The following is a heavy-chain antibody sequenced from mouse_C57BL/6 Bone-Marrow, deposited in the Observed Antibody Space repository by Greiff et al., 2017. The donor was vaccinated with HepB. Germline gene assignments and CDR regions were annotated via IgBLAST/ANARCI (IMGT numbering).Heavy chain of an antibody. Sequence: DVMLVESGGGLVKPGGSLKLSCAASGFTFSSYAMSWVRQTPEKRLEWVATISDGGSYTYYPDNVKGRFTISRDNAKNNLYLQMSHLKSEDTAMYYCARGGNYGGDAMDYWGQGTSVTVSS. CDR3: ARGGNYGGDAMDY. V-gene: IGHV5-4*03. CDR2: ISDGGSYT. J-gene: IGHJ4*01. CDR1: GFTFSSYA. D-gene: IGHD2-1*01.